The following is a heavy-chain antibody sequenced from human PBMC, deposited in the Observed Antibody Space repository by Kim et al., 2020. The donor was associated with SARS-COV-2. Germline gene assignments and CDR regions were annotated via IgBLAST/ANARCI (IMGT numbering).Heavy chain of an antibody. CDR2: SP. J-gene: IGHJ4*02. V-gene: IGHV4-31*02. D-gene: IGHD3-16*01. Sequence: SPYYNPSLKSRVTLSVDTSKNQFSLKLSSVTAADTAVYYCARDKLGRFDYWGQGTLVTVSS. CDR3: ARDKLGRFDY.